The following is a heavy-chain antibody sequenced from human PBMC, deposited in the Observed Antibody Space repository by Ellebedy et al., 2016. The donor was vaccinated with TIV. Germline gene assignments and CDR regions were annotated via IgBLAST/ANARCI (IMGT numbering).Heavy chain of an antibody. D-gene: IGHD3-10*01. Sequence: SETLSLXXTVSGGSISSYYWSWIRQPPGKGLEWIGYIYYSGSTNYNPSLKSRVTISVDTSMNQFSLKLSSVTAADTAVYYCAREDVVRGVIIRHWMDYWGQGTLVTVSS. V-gene: IGHV4-59*01. CDR3: AREDVVRGVIIRHWMDY. CDR2: IYYSGST. CDR1: GGSISSYY. J-gene: IGHJ4*02.